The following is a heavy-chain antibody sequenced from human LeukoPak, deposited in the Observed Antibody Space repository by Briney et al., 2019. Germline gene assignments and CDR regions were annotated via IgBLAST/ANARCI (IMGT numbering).Heavy chain of an antibody. CDR1: GASISSSGYY. V-gene: IGHV4-39*01. Sequence: SETLSLTCTVSGASISSSGYYWVWIRQPPGKGLEWIGSIYYSGSTYYNPSLKSRVTISVDTSKNQFSLKLSSVTAADTAVYYCARQAIYYYYMDVWGKGTTVTVSS. CDR3: ARQAIYYYYMDV. CDR2: IYYSGST. J-gene: IGHJ6*03.